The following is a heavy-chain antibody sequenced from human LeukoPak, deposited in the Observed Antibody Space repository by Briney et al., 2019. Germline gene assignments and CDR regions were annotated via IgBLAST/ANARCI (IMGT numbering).Heavy chain of an antibody. V-gene: IGHV1-69*04. D-gene: IGHD4-17*01. CDR1: GGTFSSYA. CDR3: AKPTTADGGAFDI. J-gene: IGHJ3*02. CDR2: IIPVLGIA. Sequence: ASVEVSCKASGGTFSSYAISWVRQAPGQGLEWMGRIIPVLGIANYAQKFQGRVTITADKSTSTAYMELSSLRSEDTAVYYCAKPTTADGGAFDIWGQGTMVTVSS.